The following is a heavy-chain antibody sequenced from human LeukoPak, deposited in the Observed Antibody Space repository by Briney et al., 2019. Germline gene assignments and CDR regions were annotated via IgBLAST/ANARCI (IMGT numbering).Heavy chain of an antibody. V-gene: IGHV5-51*01. J-gene: IGHJ5*02. CDR1: GYNFTTYW. D-gene: IGHD6-25*01. Sequence: KGGESLKISCKASGYNFTTYWIGWVRQMPGKGLEYMGIIYPRDSQIRYSPSFQGQVTISADKSISTAYLQWTSLEASDTAIYYCARHTKRPQAGWFDPWGQGTLVTVSS. CDR2: IYPRDSQI. CDR3: ARHTKRPQAGWFDP.